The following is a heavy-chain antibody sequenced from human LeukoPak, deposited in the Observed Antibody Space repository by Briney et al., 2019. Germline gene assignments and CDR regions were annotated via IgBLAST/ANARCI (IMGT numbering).Heavy chain of an antibody. J-gene: IGHJ5*02. V-gene: IGHV4-34*01. CDR2: INHSGST. CDR3: ARGLWTMIVVVHGWFDP. CDR1: GGSFSGYY. D-gene: IGHD3-22*01. Sequence: SETLSLTCAVYGGSFSGYYWSWIRKPPGKGLEWIGEINHSGSTNYNPSLKSRVTISVDTSKNQFSLKLSSVTAADTAVYYCARGLWTMIVVVHGWFDPWGQGTLVTVSS.